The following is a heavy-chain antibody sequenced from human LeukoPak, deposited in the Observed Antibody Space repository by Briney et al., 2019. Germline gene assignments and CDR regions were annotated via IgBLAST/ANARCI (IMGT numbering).Heavy chain of an antibody. J-gene: IGHJ4*02. V-gene: IGHV3-30*04. Sequence: GGCLRVSCAASGFTFSSYAMHWVRQALGKGLEWVAVISYDGSNRYYADSVKGRFTISRDNSKNTLYLQMNSLRAEDTAVYYCARDRTTVHFDYWGQGTLVTVSS. CDR3: ARDRTTVHFDY. D-gene: IGHD4-17*01. CDR1: GFTFSSYA. CDR2: ISYDGSNR.